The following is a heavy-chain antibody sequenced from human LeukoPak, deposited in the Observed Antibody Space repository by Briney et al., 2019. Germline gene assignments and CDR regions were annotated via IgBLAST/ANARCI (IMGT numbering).Heavy chain of an antibody. CDR3: ATVSRGYYDSSSYPFDY. CDR1: GYTLTELA. CDR2: FDSEDGET. D-gene: IGHD3-22*01. Sequence: AASLKVSCKVSGYTLTELAMHWVRQAPGKGIEWMGGFDSEDGETIYAQKFQGRVTMTEDTSTDTAYMELSSLRSEDTAVYYCATVSRGYYDSSSYPFDYWGQGSLVSVSS. J-gene: IGHJ4*02. V-gene: IGHV1-24*01.